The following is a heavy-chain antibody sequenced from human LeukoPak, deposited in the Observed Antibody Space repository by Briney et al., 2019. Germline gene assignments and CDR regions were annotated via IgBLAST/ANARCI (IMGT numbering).Heavy chain of an antibody. Sequence: GGSLRLSCAASGFTFSSYSMNRVRQAPGKGLEWVSSISSSSSYIYYADSVKGRFTISRDNAKNSLYLQMNSLRAEDTAVYYCARDLDDGYYDYWGQGTLVTVSS. J-gene: IGHJ4*02. CDR2: ISSSSSYI. CDR3: ARDLDDGYYDY. V-gene: IGHV3-21*01. CDR1: GFTFSSYS. D-gene: IGHD3-22*01.